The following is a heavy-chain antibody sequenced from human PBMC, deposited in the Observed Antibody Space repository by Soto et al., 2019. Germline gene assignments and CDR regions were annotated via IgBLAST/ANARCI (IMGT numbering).Heavy chain of an antibody. CDR2: ISYDGSNK. V-gene: IGHV3-30*18. J-gene: IGHJ4*02. D-gene: IGHD2-21*01. Sequence: QVQLVESGGGVVQPGRSLTLSCAASGFTFSSYGMHWVRQAPGKGLEWVAVISYDGSNKYYADSVKGRFTISRDNSKNTLYLQMNSLRTEDTAVYHCVKDWVYCGFWGQGTLVTVSS. CDR3: VKDWVYCGF. CDR1: GFTFSSYG.